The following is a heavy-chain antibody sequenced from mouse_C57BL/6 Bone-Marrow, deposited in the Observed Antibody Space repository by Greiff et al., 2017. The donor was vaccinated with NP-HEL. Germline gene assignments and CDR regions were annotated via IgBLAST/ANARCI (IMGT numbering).Heavy chain of an antibody. J-gene: IGHJ3*01. D-gene: IGHD1-1*01. V-gene: IGHV5-17*01. CDR1: GFTFSDYG. CDR3: ARHIDYYGSSPWFAD. Sequence: EVHLVESGGGLVKPGGSLKLSCAASGFTFSDYGMHWVRQAPEKGLEWVAYISSGSGTIYYADTVKGRSTFSRANAKTTLSLQMNSLRSEYKAMYSCARHIDYYGSSPWFADWGQGTLVTVSA. CDR2: ISSGSGTI.